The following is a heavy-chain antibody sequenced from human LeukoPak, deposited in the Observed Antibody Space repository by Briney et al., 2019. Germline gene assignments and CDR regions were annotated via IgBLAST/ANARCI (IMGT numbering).Heavy chain of an antibody. CDR3: ARVDLLTGYYFFDY. CDR1: GYTFINYG. CDR2: IRGDNGNT. J-gene: IGHJ4*02. Sequence: GASVTVSFKASGYTFINYGISWVRQAPGQGLEWVGWIRGDNGNTNYAQKLQGRVTMTTDTSTSTAYMELRSLGSDETAVYYCARVDLLTGYYFFDYWGQGTLVTVSS. V-gene: IGHV1-18*01. D-gene: IGHD3-9*01.